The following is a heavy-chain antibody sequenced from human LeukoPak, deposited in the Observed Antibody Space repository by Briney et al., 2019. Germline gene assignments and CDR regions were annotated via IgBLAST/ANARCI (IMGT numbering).Heavy chain of an antibody. CDR1: GFTFISYA. V-gene: IGHV3-23*01. J-gene: IGHJ4*02. CDR2: ISGSGGST. D-gene: IGHD6-6*01. Sequence: GGSLRLSCSASGFTFISYAMSWVRQAPGKGLEWVSAISGSGGSTYYAESVKGLFTISRDHPRNTRYLQMHSLRAEGTAVCYCAKGQLVRGEFDYWGQGTLVSVSS. CDR3: AKGQLVRGEFDY.